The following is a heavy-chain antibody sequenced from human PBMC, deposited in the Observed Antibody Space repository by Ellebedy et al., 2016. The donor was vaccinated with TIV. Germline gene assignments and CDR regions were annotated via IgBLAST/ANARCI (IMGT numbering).Heavy chain of an antibody. CDR1: GFTFSTYY. CDR2: IKGDGSRT. D-gene: IGHD7-27*01. CDR3: ARENWGHDY. Sequence: GESLKISCAASGFTFSTYYMHWVRQAPGKGLMWVSRIKGDGSRTNYAESVKGRFTISRDNAKNTLYLQMNSLRAEDTAVYYCARENWGHDYWGQGTLITVSS. V-gene: IGHV3-74*01. J-gene: IGHJ4*02.